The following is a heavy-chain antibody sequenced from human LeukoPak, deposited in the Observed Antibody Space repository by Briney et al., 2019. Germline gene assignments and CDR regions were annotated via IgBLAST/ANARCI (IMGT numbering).Heavy chain of an antibody. J-gene: IGHJ4*02. CDR2: IWPGDSDT. CDR1: GYIFTTYR. D-gene: IGHD3-10*01. Sequence: GESLKTSWKGLGYIFTTYRSGWVRQIPGKGLEWIRLIWPGDSDTTYSPSFQGQVTISDDKSISTAYLQWSSLKASDTAMYYCARHASGSYRNPLDYWGQGTLVTVSS. CDR3: ARHASGSYRNPLDY. V-gene: IGHV5-51*01.